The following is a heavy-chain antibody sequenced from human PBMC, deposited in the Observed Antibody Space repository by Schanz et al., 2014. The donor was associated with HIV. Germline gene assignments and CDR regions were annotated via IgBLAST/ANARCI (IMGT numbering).Heavy chain of an antibody. J-gene: IGHJ6*02. CDR1: GFTFSSYG. CDR2: ISYDGSNK. CDR3: AKVARWDYYGMDV. Sequence: VQLLESGGGLVQPGGSLRLSCAASGFTFSSYGMHWVRQAPGKGLEWVAVISYDGSNKYYADTVKGRFTISRDNSKNTLYLQMNSLRTEDTAVYYCAKVARWDYYGMDVWGQGTTVTVSS. V-gene: IGHV3-30*18.